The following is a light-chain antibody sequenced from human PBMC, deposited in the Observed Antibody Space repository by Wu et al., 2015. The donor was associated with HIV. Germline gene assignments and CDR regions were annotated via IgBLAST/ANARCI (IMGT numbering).Light chain of an antibody. V-gene: IGKV1-9*01. Sequence: DIQLTQSPSFLSAFIGDTVTISCRASQGIRSSLAWYQQKSGKVPKLLISSASTSQHGVPSRFNGGGPGTDFTLTINGLQPEDFATYYCQHASEYPYTFGQGTK. CDR2: SAS. CDR3: QHASEYPYT. J-gene: IGKJ2*01. CDR1: QGIRSS.